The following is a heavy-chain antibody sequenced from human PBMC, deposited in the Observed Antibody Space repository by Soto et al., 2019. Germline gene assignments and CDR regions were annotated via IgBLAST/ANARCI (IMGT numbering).Heavy chain of an antibody. D-gene: IGHD6-19*01. CDR2: IYYSGST. J-gene: IGHJ4*02. Sequence: QVQLQESGPGLVKPSETLSLTCTVSGGSISSYYWSWIRQPPGKGLEWIGYIYYSGSTNYNPSLKTRAPLSVDTSKNQFSLKPSSVPAADTAVYYCARQVGGWAPWYFDYWGQGTLVTVSS. V-gene: IGHV4-59*08. CDR3: ARQVGGWAPWYFDY. CDR1: GGSISSYY.